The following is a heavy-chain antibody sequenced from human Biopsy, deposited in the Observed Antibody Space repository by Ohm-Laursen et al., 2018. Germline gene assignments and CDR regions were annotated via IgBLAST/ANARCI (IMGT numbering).Heavy chain of an antibody. CDR3: ARDRWPHVTLLGLVVFDF. J-gene: IGHJ4*02. CDR2: ISPYNGDT. V-gene: IGHV1-18*01. D-gene: IGHD3-3*01. CDR1: GYTFTNYG. Sequence: SVKVSCKASGYTFTNYGISWVRQAPGQGLEWMGWISPYNGDTDYAQKLQGRVTMTTNTSTSTAYMDLRSLRSDDTAVYYCARDRWPHVTLLGLVVFDFWGQGTLVIVSS.